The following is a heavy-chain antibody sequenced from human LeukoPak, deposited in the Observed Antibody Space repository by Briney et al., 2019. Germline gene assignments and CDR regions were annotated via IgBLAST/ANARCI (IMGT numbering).Heavy chain of an antibody. Sequence: SGGALRLSCAAPGFPFDEYGMRWGRPVPGKGVEGGSGIYWNGGSTGYADSVKGRFTISRDNAKNSLYLQLNSLRAEDTALYHCARDPLGGSGTYRPRWFDPWGQGTLVTVSS. J-gene: IGHJ5*02. D-gene: IGHD3-10*01. V-gene: IGHV3-20*01. CDR3: ARDPLGGSGTYRPRWFDP. CDR1: GFPFDEYG. CDR2: IYWNGGST.